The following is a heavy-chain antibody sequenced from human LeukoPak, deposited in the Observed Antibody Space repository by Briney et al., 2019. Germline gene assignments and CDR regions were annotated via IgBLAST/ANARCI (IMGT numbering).Heavy chain of an antibody. Sequence: GGSLRLSCAASRFTFSSYSMNWVRQAPGKGLEWVSYISSSSSTIYYADSVKGRFTISRDNAKNSLYLQMNSLRDEDTAVYYCAAYYDFWSGYYHWYYGMDVWGQGTTVTVSS. CDR1: RFTFSSYS. CDR3: AAYYDFWSGYYHWYYGMDV. J-gene: IGHJ6*02. D-gene: IGHD3-3*01. V-gene: IGHV3-48*02. CDR2: ISSSSSTI.